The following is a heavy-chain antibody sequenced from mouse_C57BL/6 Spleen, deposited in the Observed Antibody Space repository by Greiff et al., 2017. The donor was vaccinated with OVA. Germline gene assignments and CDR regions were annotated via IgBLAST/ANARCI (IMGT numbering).Heavy chain of an antibody. Sequence: VQLQQPGAELVMPGASVKLSCKASGYTFTSYWMHWVKQRPGQGLEWIGEIDPSDSYTNYNQKFKGKSTLTVDKSSSTAYMQLSSLTSEDSAGYYCARGGAAQARAMDYWGQGTSVTVSS. CDR2: IDPSDSYT. CDR3: ARGGAAQARAMDY. V-gene: IGHV1-69*01. CDR1: GYTFTSYW. D-gene: IGHD3-2*02. J-gene: IGHJ4*01.